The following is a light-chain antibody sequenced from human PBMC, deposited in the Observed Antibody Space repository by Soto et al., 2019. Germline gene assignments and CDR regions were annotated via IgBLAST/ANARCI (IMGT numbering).Light chain of an antibody. V-gene: IGLV1-40*01. J-gene: IGLJ2*01. Sequence: QPVLTQPPSVSGAPGLRVTISCTGSSSNIGAGYDVHWYQQLPGTAPKLLIYGNTNRPSGVPDRFSGSKSGTSASLAINGLQAEDDTDYYCQSYDSSLSSVVFGGGTQLTVL. CDR2: GNT. CDR1: SSNIGAGYD. CDR3: QSYDSSLSSVV.